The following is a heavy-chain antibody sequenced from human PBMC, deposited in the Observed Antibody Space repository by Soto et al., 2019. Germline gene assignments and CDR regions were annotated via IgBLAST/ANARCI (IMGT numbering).Heavy chain of an antibody. CDR3: AKGEVRGIIRTYFDY. Sequence: PGGSLRLSCAVSGFTFRWFGMNWVRQAPGKGLEWVARISNDGSNEYYVDSVKGRFTISRDNSKNTLYLQMDSLRAEDTAVYYCAKGEVRGIIRTYFDYWGLGTLVTVSS. CDR1: GFTFRWFG. V-gene: IGHV3-30*18. D-gene: IGHD3-10*01. J-gene: IGHJ4*02. CDR2: ISNDGSNE.